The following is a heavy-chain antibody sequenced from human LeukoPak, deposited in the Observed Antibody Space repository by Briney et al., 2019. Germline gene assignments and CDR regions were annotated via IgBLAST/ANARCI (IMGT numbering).Heavy chain of an antibody. CDR2: ISYDGSNK. CDR3: ARVRVPAAATYYFDY. J-gene: IGHJ4*02. D-gene: IGHD2-2*01. V-gene: IGHV3-30-3*01. Sequence: QPGGSLRLSCAASGFTFSSYAMHWVRQAPGKGLEWVAVISYDGSNKYYADSVKGRFTISRDNSKNTLYLQMNSLRAEDTAVYYCARVRVPAAATYYFDYWGQGTLVTVSS. CDR1: GFTFSSYA.